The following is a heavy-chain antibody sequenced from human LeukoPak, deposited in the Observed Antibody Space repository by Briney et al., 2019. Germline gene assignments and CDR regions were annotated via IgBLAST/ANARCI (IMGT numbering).Heavy chain of an antibody. J-gene: IGHJ4*02. CDR3: ATTPREYSSTWYYFDY. CDR1: GYSISSGYY. V-gene: IGHV4-38-2*02. CDR2: IYHSGST. Sequence: PSETLSLTCNVSGYSISSGYYRAWIRQSPGKGLEWIGSIYHSGSTYYNPSLKSRVTMSVDTSKKQFSLNLSSVTAADTAVYYCATTPREYSSTWYYFDYWGQGILVTVSS. D-gene: IGHD6-13*01.